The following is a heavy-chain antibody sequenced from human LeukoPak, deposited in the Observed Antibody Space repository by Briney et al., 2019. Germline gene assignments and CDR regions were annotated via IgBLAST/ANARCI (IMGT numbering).Heavy chain of an antibody. V-gene: IGHV3-21*01. Sequence: GGSLRLSCEASGFSFSSYNMDWVRQTPGKGLEWISSITTSSTYTFYADSVKGRFTISRDNARNSLYLQMNSLRVEDTAVYYCARDPYSGTYGNTYYYYMDVWGKGNTVTISS. D-gene: IGHD1-26*01. CDR3: ARDPYSGTYGNTYYYYMDV. CDR2: ITTSSTYT. CDR1: GFSFSSYN. J-gene: IGHJ6*03.